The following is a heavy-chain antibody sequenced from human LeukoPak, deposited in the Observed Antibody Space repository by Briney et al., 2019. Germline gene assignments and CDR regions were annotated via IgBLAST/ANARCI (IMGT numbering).Heavy chain of an antibody. CDR1: GYSISSGYY. Sequence: KPSETLSLTCTVSGYSISSGYYWGWIRQPPGKGLEWIGGIYHSGSTYYNPSLKSRVTISVDTSKNQFSLKLSSVTAADTAVYYCARMSYDSSGYYLSPFDYWGQGTLVTVSS. J-gene: IGHJ4*02. CDR2: IYHSGST. V-gene: IGHV4-38-2*02. CDR3: ARMSYDSSGYYLSPFDY. D-gene: IGHD3-22*01.